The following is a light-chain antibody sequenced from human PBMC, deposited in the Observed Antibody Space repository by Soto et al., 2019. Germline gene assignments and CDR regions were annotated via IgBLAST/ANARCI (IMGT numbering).Light chain of an antibody. V-gene: IGKV1-39*01. CDR2: AAS. CDR1: QSISSY. CDR3: QQSYSKPPLT. J-gene: IGKJ4*01. Sequence: DIQMTQSPSSLSASVGDRVTIICRASQSISSYLNWYQQKPGKAPKFLIYAASTLESGIPSRFSGRGSGTNFSLTISSLQPEDFATYYCQQSYSKPPLTFGGGTKVEIK.